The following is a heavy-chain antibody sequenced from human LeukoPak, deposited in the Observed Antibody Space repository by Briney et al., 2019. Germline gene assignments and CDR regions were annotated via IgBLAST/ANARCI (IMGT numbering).Heavy chain of an antibody. Sequence: PSETLSLTCAVYGGSFSGYYWSWIRQPPRKGLEWIGEINHSGSTNYNPSLKSRVTISVDTSKNQFSLKLSSVTAADTAVYYCARGVLAYGMDVWGQGTTVTVSS. CDR3: ARGVLAYGMDV. V-gene: IGHV4-34*01. J-gene: IGHJ6*02. CDR2: INHSGST. CDR1: GGSFSGYY.